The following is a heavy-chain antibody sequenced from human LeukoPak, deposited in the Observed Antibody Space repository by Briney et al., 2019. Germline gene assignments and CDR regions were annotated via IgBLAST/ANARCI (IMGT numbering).Heavy chain of an antibody. V-gene: IGHV4-34*01. D-gene: IGHD2-2*01. CDR3: ARGMGPRYCSSTSCARGRYNWFDP. J-gene: IGHJ5*02. CDR1: GGSFSGYY. CDR2: INHSGST. Sequence: PSETLSLTCAVYGGSFSGYYWSWIRQPPGKGLEWIGEINHSGSTNYNPSLKSRVTISVDTSKNQFSLKLSSVTAADTAVYYCARGMGPRYCSSTSCARGRYNWFDPWGQGTLVTVSS.